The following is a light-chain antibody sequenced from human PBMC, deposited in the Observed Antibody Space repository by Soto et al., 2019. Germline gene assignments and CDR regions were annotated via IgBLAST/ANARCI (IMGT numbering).Light chain of an antibody. CDR1: SSDVGGYNY. Sequence: QSVLTQPASVSGSPGQSITISFTGTSSDVGGYNYVSWYQQHPGKAPNLIIFDVSNRPSGVSNRFSGSKSGNSASLTISGLQAEDEAAYYCSSYTGRNTPVVFGGGTKLTVL. J-gene: IGLJ2*01. CDR2: DVS. CDR3: SSYTGRNTPVV. V-gene: IGLV2-14*01.